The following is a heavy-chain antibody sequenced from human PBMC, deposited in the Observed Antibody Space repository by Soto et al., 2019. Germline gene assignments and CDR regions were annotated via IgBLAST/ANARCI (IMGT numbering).Heavy chain of an antibody. J-gene: IGHJ6*02. D-gene: IGHD3-10*01. CDR3: ARDRGVSPPNYYYYGMDV. CDR2: IYSGGST. Sequence: EVQLVETGGGLIQPGGSLRLSCAASGFTVSSNYMSWVRQAPGKGLEWVSVIYSGGSTYYADSVKGRFTFSRDNSKNTLYLQMNSLRAEDTAVYYCARDRGVSPPNYYYYGMDVWGQGTTVTVSS. V-gene: IGHV3-53*02. CDR1: GFTVSSNY.